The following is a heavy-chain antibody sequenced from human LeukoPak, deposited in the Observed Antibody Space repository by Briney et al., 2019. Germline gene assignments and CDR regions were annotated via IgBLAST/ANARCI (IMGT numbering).Heavy chain of an antibody. D-gene: IGHD3-16*01. CDR2: ISSNGGST. Sequence: PGGSLRLSCAASGFTFSTYAMHWVRQAPGKELEYVSAISSNGGSTYYANSVKGRFTISRDNSKNTLYLQMGSLRAEDMAVYYCARSDYVWGRPELFDYWGQGTLVTVSS. CDR3: ARSDYVWGRPELFDY. V-gene: IGHV3-64*01. CDR1: GFTFSTYA. J-gene: IGHJ4*02.